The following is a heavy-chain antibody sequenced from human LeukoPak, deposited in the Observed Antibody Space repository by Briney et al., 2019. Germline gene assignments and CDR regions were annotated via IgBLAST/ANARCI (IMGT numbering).Heavy chain of an antibody. D-gene: IGHD4-17*01. V-gene: IGHV4-59*01. J-gene: IGHJ6*02. CDR1: GGSISSYY. CDR2: IYYSGGT. CDR3: ARDRLRKTTPIKYYYYGMDV. Sequence: SETLSLTCTVSGGSISSYYWSWIRQPPGKGLEWIGYIYYSGGTNYNPSLKSRVTISVDTSKNQFSLKLSSVTAADTAVYYCARDRLRKTTPIKYYYYGMDVWGQGTTVTVSS.